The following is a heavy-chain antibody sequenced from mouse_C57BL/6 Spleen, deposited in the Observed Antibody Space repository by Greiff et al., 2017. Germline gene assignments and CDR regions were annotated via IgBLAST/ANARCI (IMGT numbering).Heavy chain of an antibody. CDR2: IYPGSGST. CDR1: GYTFTSYW. CDR3: ARGMATVVAKGYYYAMDY. V-gene: IGHV1-55*01. J-gene: IGHJ4*01. D-gene: IGHD1-1*01. Sequence: QVQLKQPGAELVKPGASVKMSCKASGYTFTSYWITWVKQRPGQGLEWIGDIYPGSGSTNYNEKFKSKATLTVDTSSSTAYMQLSSLTSEDSAVYYCARGMATVVAKGYYYAMDYWGQGTSVTVSS.